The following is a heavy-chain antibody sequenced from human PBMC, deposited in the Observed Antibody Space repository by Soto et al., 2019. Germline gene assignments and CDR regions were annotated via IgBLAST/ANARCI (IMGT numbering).Heavy chain of an antibody. V-gene: IGHV2-70*11. D-gene: IGHD3-22*01. J-gene: IGHJ6*02. Sequence: SGPTLVNPTQTLTLTCTFSGFSLSTSGMCVNWIRQPPGKALEWLARIDWDDAKYYNTSLETRLTLSKDTSKNQVVLTMTNMDPVDTATYYCALSFDSSGYYYYYYGMDVWGQGTTVTVSS. CDR3: ALSFDSSGYYYYYYGMDV. CDR2: IDWDDAK. CDR1: GFSLSTSGMC.